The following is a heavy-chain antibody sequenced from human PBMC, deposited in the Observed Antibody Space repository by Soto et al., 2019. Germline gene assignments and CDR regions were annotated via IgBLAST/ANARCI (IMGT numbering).Heavy chain of an antibody. Sequence: SETLSLTCTVSGDSISSADYYWSWIRRTPGKGLEWIGHIFSSGTTYYTPSLKRRLTISVDTSKNHFSLRLTSVTAADTAVYYCARDLWVEPELYYYGMDVWGQGTTVTVSS. D-gene: IGHD1-1*01. CDR1: GDSISSADYY. CDR3: ARDLWVEPELYYYGMDV. CDR2: IFSSGTT. J-gene: IGHJ6*02. V-gene: IGHV4-30-4*01.